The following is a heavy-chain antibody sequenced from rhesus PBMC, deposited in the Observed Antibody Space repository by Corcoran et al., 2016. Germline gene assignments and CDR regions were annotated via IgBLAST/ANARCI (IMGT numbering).Heavy chain of an antibody. CDR1: GGSVSSSNW. Sequence: QVQLQESGPGLVKPSETLSLTCAVSGGSVSSSNWWSWIRQPPGKGLEWIGYVIGSSGSTDHNPSLKSRVTISTDTSKNQFSLKLGSVPAADTAVYYCARDLYGNADWGQGVLVTVSS. CDR3: ARDLYGNAD. V-gene: IGHV4-65*01. CDR2: VIGSSGST. D-gene: IGHD4-35*01. J-gene: IGHJ4*01.